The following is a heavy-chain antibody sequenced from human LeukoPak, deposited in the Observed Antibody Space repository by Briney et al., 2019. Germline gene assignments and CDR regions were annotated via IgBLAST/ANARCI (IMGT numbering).Heavy chain of an antibody. D-gene: IGHD3-3*01. CDR3: ASGITIFGVVAWRWFGP. CDR1: GGTFSSYA. Sequence: ASVKVSCKASGGTFSSYAISWVRQAPGQGLEWMGGIIPIFGTANYAQKFQGRVTITADESTSTAYMELSSLRSEDTAVYYCASGITIFGVVAWRWFGPWGQGTLVTVSS. V-gene: IGHV1-69*13. J-gene: IGHJ5*02. CDR2: IIPIFGTA.